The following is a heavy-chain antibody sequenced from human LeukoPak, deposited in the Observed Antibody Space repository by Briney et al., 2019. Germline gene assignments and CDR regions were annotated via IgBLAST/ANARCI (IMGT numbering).Heavy chain of an antibody. V-gene: IGHV4-34*01. J-gene: IGHJ4*02. Sequence: MTSETVSLTCAVYGGSFSVFYWSWIRQPPGEGLEWIGEINHSGSTNYNPSLKSRVTISVDTSKNQFSLKLSSVTAADTAVYYCARGGSRATISPDWRQGTLVTVSS. D-gene: IGHD3-9*01. CDR3: ARGGSRATISPD. CDR2: INHSGST. CDR1: GGSFSVFY.